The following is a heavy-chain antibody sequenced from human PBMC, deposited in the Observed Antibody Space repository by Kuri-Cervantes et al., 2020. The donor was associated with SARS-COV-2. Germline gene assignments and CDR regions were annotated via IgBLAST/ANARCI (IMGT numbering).Heavy chain of an antibody. D-gene: IGHD6-19*01. Sequence: GESLKISCAASGFTFGSFGIHWVRQAPGKGLEWVAYIRYDGSNKYYADSVKGRFTISRDISKNTLYLQLNSLRTEDTAIYYCAKDRETGYFSDWSPALGMDVWGQGTTVTVSS. CDR2: IRYDGSNK. CDR3: AKDRETGYFSDWSPALGMDV. CDR1: GFTFGSFG. V-gene: IGHV3-30*02. J-gene: IGHJ6*02.